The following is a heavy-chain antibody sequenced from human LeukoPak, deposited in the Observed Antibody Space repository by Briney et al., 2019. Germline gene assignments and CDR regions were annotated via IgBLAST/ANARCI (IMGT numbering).Heavy chain of an antibody. J-gene: IGHJ4*02. CDR3: ARYTLAVAGKSFDY. Sequence: SGPALVKPTQTLTLTCTFSGFSLSTSGMCVSWIRQPPGKALEWLARIDRDDDKYYSTSLKTRLTISKDTSKNQVVLTMTNMDPVDTATYYCARYTLAVAGKSFDYWGQGTLVTVSS. V-gene: IGHV2-70*11. D-gene: IGHD6-19*01. CDR1: GFSLSTSGMC. CDR2: IDRDDDK.